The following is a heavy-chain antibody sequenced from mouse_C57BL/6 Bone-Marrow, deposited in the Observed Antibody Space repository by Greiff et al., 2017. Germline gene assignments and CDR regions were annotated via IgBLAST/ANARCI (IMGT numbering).Heavy chain of an antibody. Sequence: QVQLQQPGAELVKPGASVKMSCKASGYTFTSYWITWVKQRPGQGLEWIGDIYPGSGSTNYNEKFKSKATLTVDTSSSTAYMQLSSLTSEDSAVYYCARGPYYYRYWYFDVWGTGTTVTVSS. CDR1: GYTFTSYW. J-gene: IGHJ1*03. D-gene: IGHD1-1*01. CDR2: IYPGSGST. CDR3: ARGPYYYRYWYFDV. V-gene: IGHV1-55*01.